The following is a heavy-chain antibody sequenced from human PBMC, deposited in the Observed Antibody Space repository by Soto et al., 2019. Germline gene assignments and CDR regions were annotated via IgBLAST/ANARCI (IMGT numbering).Heavy chain of an antibody. CDR2: IHPGDSDT. J-gene: IGHJ4*02. V-gene: IGHV5-51*01. CDR1: GYIFTKYW. D-gene: IGHD3-22*01. CDR3: ARRGDSSGYMDS. Sequence: GESLKISCKASGYIFTKYWIAWVRQMPGKGPEWMGIIHPGDSDTRYSPSFQGQVTISADKSISTAYLQWSSLRASDTAMYYCARRGDSSGYMDSWGQGILVTVSS.